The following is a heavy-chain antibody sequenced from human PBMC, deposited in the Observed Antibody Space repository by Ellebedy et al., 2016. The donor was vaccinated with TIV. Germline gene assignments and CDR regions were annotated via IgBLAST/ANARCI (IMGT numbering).Heavy chain of an antibody. Sequence: GESLKISCKGSGYSFTSYWIGWVRQMPGKGLEWMGIIYPGDSDTRYSPSFQGQVTISADKSISTAYLQWSSLKASDTAMYYCARFPPGYCSGGSCYRGKVYNWFDPWGQGTLVTVSS. V-gene: IGHV5-51*01. CDR1: GYSFTSYW. CDR2: IYPGDSDT. CDR3: ARFPPGYCSGGSCYRGKVYNWFDP. D-gene: IGHD2-15*01. J-gene: IGHJ5*02.